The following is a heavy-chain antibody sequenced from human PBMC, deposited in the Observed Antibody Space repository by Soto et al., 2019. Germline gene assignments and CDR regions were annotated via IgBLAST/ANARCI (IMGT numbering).Heavy chain of an antibody. CDR2: IYWDDDK. CDR1: GFSLSTSGVG. J-gene: IGHJ6*02. V-gene: IGHV2-5*02. Sequence: GPTLVNPTQTLTLTCTFSGFSLSTSGVGVGWIRQPPGKALEWLALIYWDDDKRYSPSLKSRLTITKDTSKNQVVLTMTNMDPVDTATYYCARDSVALYYYYYGMDVWGQGTKVTVSS. D-gene: IGHD2-21*01. CDR3: ARDSVALYYYYYGMDV.